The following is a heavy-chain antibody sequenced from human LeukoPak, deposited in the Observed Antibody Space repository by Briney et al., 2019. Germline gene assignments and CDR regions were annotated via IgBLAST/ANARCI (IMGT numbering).Heavy chain of an antibody. Sequence: GGSLRLSCAASGFTFSSYAMSWVRQAPGKGLEWVSAISGSGGSTYYADSVKGRFTISRDNSKNTLYLQMNSLRAEDTAVYYCAKDLKDIVATITVYWGQGTLVTVSS. J-gene: IGHJ4*02. CDR2: ISGSGGST. D-gene: IGHD5-12*01. CDR3: AKDLKDIVATITVY. CDR1: GFTFSSYA. V-gene: IGHV3-23*01.